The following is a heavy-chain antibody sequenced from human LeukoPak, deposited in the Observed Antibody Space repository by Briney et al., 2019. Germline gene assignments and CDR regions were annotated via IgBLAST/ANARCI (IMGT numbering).Heavy chain of an antibody. CDR1: GFTFGSYA. D-gene: IGHD2-15*01. CDR2: ISYDGSNK. Sequence: GRSLRLSCAASGFTFGSYAMHWVRQAPGKGLEWVAVISYDGSNKYYADSVKGRFTISRDNSKNTLYLQMNSLRAEDTAVYYCAKEFGGSWFLGTFDYWGQGTLVTVSS. J-gene: IGHJ4*02. CDR3: AKEFGGSWFLGTFDY. V-gene: IGHV3-30-3*01.